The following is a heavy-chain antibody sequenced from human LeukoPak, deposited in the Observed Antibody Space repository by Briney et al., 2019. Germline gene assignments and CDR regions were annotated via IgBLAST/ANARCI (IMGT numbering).Heavy chain of an antibody. CDR2: INAGNGNT. V-gene: IGHV1-3*01. J-gene: IGHJ4*02. CDR3: ARVLSRPNGSGSYRPSDY. D-gene: IGHD3-10*01. Sequence: ASVKVSCKASGYTFTSYTMHWVRQAPGQRLEWMGWINAGNGNTKYSQEFQGRVTITRDTSASTAYMELSRLRSDDTAVYYCARVLSRPNGSGSYRPSDYWGQGTLVTVSS. CDR1: GYTFTSYT.